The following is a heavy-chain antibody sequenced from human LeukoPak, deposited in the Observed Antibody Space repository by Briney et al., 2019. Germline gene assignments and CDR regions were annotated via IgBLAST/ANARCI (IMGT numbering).Heavy chain of an antibody. D-gene: IGHD3-3*01. V-gene: IGHV3-53*01. CDR1: GFTVSSNY. CDR2: IYSGGST. CDR3: ARDVYDFWSGSHYGMDV. Sequence: GGSLRLSCAASGFTVSSNYMSWVRQAPGKGLEWVSVIYSGGSTYYADSVKGRFTISRGNSKNTLYLQMNSLRAEDTAVYYCARDVYDFWSGSHYGMDVWGQGTTVTVSS. J-gene: IGHJ6*02.